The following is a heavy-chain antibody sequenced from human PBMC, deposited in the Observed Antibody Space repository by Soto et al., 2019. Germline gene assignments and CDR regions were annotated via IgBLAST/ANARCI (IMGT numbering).Heavy chain of an antibody. CDR2: IIPIFGTP. J-gene: IGHJ5*02. CDR3: ARERAPGGWPSLTP. V-gene: IGHV1-69*01. CDR1: GGSFSDYA. D-gene: IGHD2-15*01. Sequence: QVQLVQSGAEVKQPGSSVKISCKAFGGSFSDYAISWVRQAPGQGLEWMGGIIPIFGTPNYAQKFQDRVTFTAPESTNTPYMERGRLTSETTAVYYCARERAPGGWPSLTPWAQEPQVT.